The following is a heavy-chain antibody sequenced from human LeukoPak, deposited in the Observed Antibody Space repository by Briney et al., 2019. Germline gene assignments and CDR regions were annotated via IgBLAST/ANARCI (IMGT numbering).Heavy chain of an antibody. Sequence: GGSLRLSCAASGLTLGNYCMSWVRQAPGKGLEWVASIKEDGSEKFYVESLKGRFTISRDSGKNSLNLQMNSLRVEDTAVYFCARGVGRITSSWFDPWGQGTLVTVSS. D-gene: IGHD3-10*01. CDR1: GLTLGNYC. J-gene: IGHJ5*02. CDR3: ARGVGRITSSWFDP. CDR2: IKEDGSEK. V-gene: IGHV3-7*01.